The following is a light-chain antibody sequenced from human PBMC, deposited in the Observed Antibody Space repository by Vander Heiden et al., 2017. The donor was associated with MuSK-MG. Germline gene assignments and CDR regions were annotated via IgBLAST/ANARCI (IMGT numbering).Light chain of an antibody. Sequence: DIQMTQSPSTLSASVGDRVTITCRASQSISSWLAWYQQEPGKAPKLLIYKASSLQSGVPLRFSGSGSGTEFTLTISSLQPDDFATYYCQQYHSYSRTFGQGTKVEIK. CDR2: KAS. J-gene: IGKJ1*01. V-gene: IGKV1-5*03. CDR3: QQYHSYSRT. CDR1: QSISSW.